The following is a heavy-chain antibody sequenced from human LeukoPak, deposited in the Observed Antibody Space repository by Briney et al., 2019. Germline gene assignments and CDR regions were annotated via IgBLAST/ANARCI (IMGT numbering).Heavy chain of an antibody. V-gene: IGHV3-33*01. CDR1: GFTFSNYG. CDR3: ARDRGVAAHLDY. D-gene: IGHD5-12*01. J-gene: IGHJ4*02. CDR2: IWFDGTNK. Sequence: PGRSLRLSCAAPGFTFSNYGMHWVRQAPGKGLEWVAVIWFDGTNKYYADSVRGRFTISRDNSKNTLYLQMSSLRAEDTAVYYCARDRGVAAHLDYWGQGTLVTVSS.